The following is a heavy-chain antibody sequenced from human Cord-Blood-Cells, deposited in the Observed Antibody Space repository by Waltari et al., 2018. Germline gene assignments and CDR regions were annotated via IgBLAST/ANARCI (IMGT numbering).Heavy chain of an antibody. CDR3: ARMTAAGTGWFDP. Sequence: QVQLVQSGAEVKKPGSSVKVSCKASGGTFSSYAISWVRQAPGQGLEWMGRIIPILGIANYAQKFQGRVTITADKSTSTAYMELSSLRSEDTAVYYCARMTAAGTGWFDPWGQGTLVTVSS. CDR1: GGTFSSYA. D-gene: IGHD6-13*01. CDR2: IIPILGIA. J-gene: IGHJ5*02. V-gene: IGHV1-69*09.